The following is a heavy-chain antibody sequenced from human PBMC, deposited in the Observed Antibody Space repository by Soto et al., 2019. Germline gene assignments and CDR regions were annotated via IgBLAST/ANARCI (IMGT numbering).Heavy chain of an antibody. V-gene: IGHV4-39*01. CDR1: GGSISSSSYY. J-gene: IGHJ5*02. CDR3: ARLYSSGTIRNWFEP. D-gene: IGHD6-19*01. CDR2: IYYSGST. Sequence: SETLSLTCTVSGGSISSSSYYWGWIRQPPGKGLEWIGSIYYSGSTYYNPSLKSRVTISVDTSKNQFSLKLSSVTAADTAVYYCARLYSSGTIRNWFEPWGQGTLVTVSS.